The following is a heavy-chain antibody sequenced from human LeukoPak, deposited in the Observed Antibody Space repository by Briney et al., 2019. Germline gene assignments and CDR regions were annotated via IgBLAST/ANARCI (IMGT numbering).Heavy chain of an antibody. V-gene: IGHV3-23*01. J-gene: IGHJ4*02. Sequence: PGGSLRLSCAASGFTFSSYAMSWVRQAPGKGLERVSAISGSGGSTYYADSVKGRFTISRDNSKNTLYLQMNSLRAEDTAVYYCAKRIGNYYGSGSYSGFDYWGQGTLVTVSS. D-gene: IGHD3-10*01. CDR3: AKRIGNYYGSGSYSGFDY. CDR2: ISGSGGST. CDR1: GFTFSSYA.